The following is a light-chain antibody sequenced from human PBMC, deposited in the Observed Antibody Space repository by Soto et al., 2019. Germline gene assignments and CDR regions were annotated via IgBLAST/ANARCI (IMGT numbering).Light chain of an antibody. CDR2: WAS. Sequence: DIVMTQSPDSLAVSLGERATINCKSSQSVLHSSNKKNYVAWYQEKPGQTPKLLIFWASIRESGFPDRISGSGSGTDFTLTISSLQAEDAAVYYCQQYYSTPLTCGGGTKVEIK. CDR3: QQYYSTPLT. CDR1: QSVLHSSNKKNY. J-gene: IGKJ4*01. V-gene: IGKV4-1*01.